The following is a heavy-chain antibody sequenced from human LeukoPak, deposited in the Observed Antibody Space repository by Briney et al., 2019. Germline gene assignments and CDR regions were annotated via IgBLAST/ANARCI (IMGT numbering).Heavy chain of an antibody. J-gene: IGHJ5*02. Sequence: PGESLRISCKGSGYSFTNYWISWVRQMPGKGLEWMGRIDPSDSYTNYSPSFQGHVTISADKSISTAYLQWSSLKASDTAMYYCAINPLTGYSSSWYNLVWFDPWGQGTLVTVSS. CDR3: AINPLTGYSSSWYNLVWFDP. CDR2: IDPSDSYT. CDR1: GYSFTNYW. D-gene: IGHD6-13*01. V-gene: IGHV5-10-1*01.